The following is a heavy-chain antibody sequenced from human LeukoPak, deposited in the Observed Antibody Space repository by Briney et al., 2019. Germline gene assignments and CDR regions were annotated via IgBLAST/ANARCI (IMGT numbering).Heavy chain of an antibody. Sequence: PSETLSLTCTVSGGSISASSYYWGWIRQPPGKGLEWIATIYYSGTTYYNPSLKSRVTISVDTSKNQFSLNLSSVTAADTAVYYCGSGGSGSGGDFDYGGQGPLVTVS. J-gene: IGHJ4*02. CDR1: GGSISASSYY. V-gene: IGHV4-39*01. D-gene: IGHD2-15*01. CDR2: IYYSGTT. CDR3: GSGGSGSGGDFDY.